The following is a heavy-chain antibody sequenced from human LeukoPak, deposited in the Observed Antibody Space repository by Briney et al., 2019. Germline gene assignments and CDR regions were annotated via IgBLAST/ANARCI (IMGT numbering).Heavy chain of an antibody. CDR3: ARDEQSITMVRELHYYYYYYMDV. CDR1: GFTFSSYW. D-gene: IGHD3-10*01. V-gene: IGHV3-7*01. CDR2: IKQDGSEK. Sequence: GGSLRLSCAASGFTFSSYWMSWVRQAPGKGLEWVANIKQDGSEKYYVDSVKGRFTISRDNAKNSPYLQMNSLRAEDTAVYYCARDEQSITMVRELHYYYYYYMDVWGKGTTVTVSS. J-gene: IGHJ6*03.